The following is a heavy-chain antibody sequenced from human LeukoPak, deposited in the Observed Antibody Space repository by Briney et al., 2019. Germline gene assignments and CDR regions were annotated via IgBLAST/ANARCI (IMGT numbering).Heavy chain of an antibody. J-gene: IGHJ5*01. V-gene: IGHV4-38-2*01. CDR3: ARIKTGYCTNGVCYEWGWFDS. CDR2: NYHSGST. D-gene: IGHD2-8*01. Sequence: PSETLSLTCAVSGYSISSGYYWGCSRPPPRKGLELVGSNYHSGSTYYNPSLKSRVTISVDTSKSHFSLELSYVPAADTAVYYCARIKTGYCTNGVCYEWGWFDSWGQGTLVTVSS. CDR1: GYSISSGYY.